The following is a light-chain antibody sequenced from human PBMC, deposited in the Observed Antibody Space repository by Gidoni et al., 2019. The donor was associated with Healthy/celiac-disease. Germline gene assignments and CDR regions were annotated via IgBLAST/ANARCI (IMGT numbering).Light chain of an antibody. CDR2: GAS. V-gene: IGKV3-20*01. Sequence: SSSYLAWYQQKPGQAPRLLIYGASSRATGIPDRFSGSGSGTDFTLTISRLEPEDFAVYYCQQYRSSPLTFGGGTKVEIK. J-gene: IGKJ4*01. CDR1: SSSY. CDR3: QQYRSSPLT.